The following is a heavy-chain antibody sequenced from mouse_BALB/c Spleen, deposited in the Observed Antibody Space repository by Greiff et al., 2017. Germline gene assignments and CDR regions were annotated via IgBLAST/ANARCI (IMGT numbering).Heavy chain of an antibody. D-gene: IGHD2-12*01. CDR3: SRESYGYAMDY. V-gene: IGHV2-9*02. CDR2: IWAGGGT. CDR1: GFSLTSYG. J-gene: IGHJ4*01. Sequence: VQLVESGPGLVAPSQSLSITCAVSGFSLTSYGVHWVRQPPGKGLEWLGVIWAGGGTNYNSALMSRLSISKNNSKSQIFLKMNSLKTDDNAMYYCSRESYGYAMDYWGQGTSVTVSS.